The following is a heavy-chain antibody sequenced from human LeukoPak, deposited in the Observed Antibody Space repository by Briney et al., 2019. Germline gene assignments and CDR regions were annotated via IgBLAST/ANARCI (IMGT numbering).Heavy chain of an antibody. D-gene: IGHD3-22*01. J-gene: IGHJ4*02. Sequence: GGSLRLSCAASGFTVSSNYMSWVRQAPGKGLEWVSVIYSGGSTYYADSAKGRFTISRDNSKNTLYLQMNSLRAEDTAVYYCASLYYYDSGGRDYWGQGTLVTVSS. CDR3: ASLYYYDSGGRDY. CDR1: GFTVSSNY. CDR2: IYSGGST. V-gene: IGHV3-66*01.